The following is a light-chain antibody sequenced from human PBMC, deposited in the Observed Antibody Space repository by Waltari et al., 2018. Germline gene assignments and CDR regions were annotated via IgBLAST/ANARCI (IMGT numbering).Light chain of an antibody. V-gene: IGKV4-1*01. J-gene: IGKJ2*01. CDR3: QQCYTFPYT. CDR2: WAS. CDR1: HSVLSSSNNRNY. Sequence: DIVLTPSPDSLAVSLGERATIKCRSSHSVLSSSNNRNYLGWYQQQPGQPPKLLISWASTREFGVPDRFSGSGSGTDFTLTISSLQAEDVALYYCQQCYTFPYTFGQGTKLELK.